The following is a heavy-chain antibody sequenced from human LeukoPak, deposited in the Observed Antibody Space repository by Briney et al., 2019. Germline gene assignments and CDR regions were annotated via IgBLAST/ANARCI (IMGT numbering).Heavy chain of an antibody. V-gene: IGHV3-53*01. J-gene: IGHJ3*02. Sequence: PGGSLRLSCAASGFTVSSNYMSWVRQAPGKGLEWVSVIYSGGSTYYADSVKGRFTISRDNSKNTLYLQMNSLRAEDTAVYYCAREVTSERGDDAFDIWGQGTMVTVSS. CDR1: GFTVSSNY. D-gene: IGHD1-1*01. CDR2: IYSGGST. CDR3: AREVTSERGDDAFDI.